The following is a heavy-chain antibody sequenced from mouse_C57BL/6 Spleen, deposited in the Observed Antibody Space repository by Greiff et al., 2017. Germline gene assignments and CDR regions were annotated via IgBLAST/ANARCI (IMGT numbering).Heavy chain of an antibody. CDR2: ISSGSSTI. Sequence: EVQGVESGGGLVKPGGSLKLSCAASGFTFSDYGMHWVRQAPEKGLEWVAYISSGSSTIYYADTVKGRFTISRDNAKNTLFLQMNSLRSEDTAMYYCARHDYDGGFAMDYWGQGTSVTVSS. D-gene: IGHD2-4*01. J-gene: IGHJ4*01. CDR3: ARHDYDGGFAMDY. V-gene: IGHV5-17*01. CDR1: GFTFSDYG.